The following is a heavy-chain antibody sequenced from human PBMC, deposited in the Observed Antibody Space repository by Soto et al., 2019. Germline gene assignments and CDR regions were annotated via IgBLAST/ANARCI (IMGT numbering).Heavy chain of an antibody. CDR2: IDPSDSYT. J-gene: IGHJ4*02. CDR3: ARRRIAVAAVDY. D-gene: IGHD6-19*01. V-gene: IGHV5-10-1*01. Sequence: GESLKISCKGSGYSFTSYWISWVRQMPGKGLEWMGRIDPSDSYTNYSPSFQGHVTISADKSISTACLQWSSLKASDTAMYYCARRRIAVAAVDYWGQGTLVTVSS. CDR1: GYSFTSYW.